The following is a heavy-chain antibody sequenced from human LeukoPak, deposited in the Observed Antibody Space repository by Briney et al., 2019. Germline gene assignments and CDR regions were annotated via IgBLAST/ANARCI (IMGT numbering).Heavy chain of an antibody. CDR1: GFSFSAYN. CDR2: ISPSGDHR. CDR3: ARDAAYFDSSGYYPDPLDY. Sequence: PVGSLRLSCAASGFSFSAYNINWVRQAPGKRLEWVSCISPSGDHRYYADSVRGRFTISRDNAKNSVYLQMNSLRAEDTAVYYCARDAAYFDSSGYYPDPLDYWGQGTLVSVSS. V-gene: IGHV3-21*01. D-gene: IGHD3-22*01. J-gene: IGHJ4*02.